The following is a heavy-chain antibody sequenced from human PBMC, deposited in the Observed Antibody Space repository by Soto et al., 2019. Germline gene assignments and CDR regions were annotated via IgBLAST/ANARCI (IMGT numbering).Heavy chain of an antibody. J-gene: IGHJ6*02. CDR2: FNPSDDTT. D-gene: IGHD6-13*01. V-gene: IGHV1-46*01. Sequence: QVQLVQSGAEVKKPGASVKVSCKASGYTFTNYYMHWVRQAPGQGLEWVGMFNPSDDTTYYAQKFQGRVTMTRDTSTSTVYMELSSLRSDDTAVYYCAREPSSLAAAGSSYGLDVWGQGTSVTVSS. CDR1: GYTFTNYY. CDR3: AREPSSLAAAGSSYGLDV.